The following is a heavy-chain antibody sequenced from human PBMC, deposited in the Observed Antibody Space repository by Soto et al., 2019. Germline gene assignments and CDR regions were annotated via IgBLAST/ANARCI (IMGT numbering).Heavy chain of an antibody. D-gene: IGHD6-13*01. CDR2: INPSGGST. V-gene: IGHV1-46*01. CDR3: ARVRGYSSSWFQKSGEPTAYYFDY. J-gene: IGHJ4*02. Sequence: QVQLVQSGAEVKKPGASVKVSCKASGYTFTSYYMHWVRQAPGQGLEWMGIINPSGGSTSYAQKFQGRVTMTRDTSTSTVYMELSSLRSEDTAVYYCARVRGYSSSWFQKSGEPTAYYFDYWGQGTLVTVSS. CDR1: GYTFTSYY.